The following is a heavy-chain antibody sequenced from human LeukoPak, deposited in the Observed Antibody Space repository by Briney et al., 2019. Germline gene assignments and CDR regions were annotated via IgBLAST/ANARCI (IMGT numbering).Heavy chain of an antibody. Sequence: PSETLSLTCTVSGGSISSGSYYWSWIRQPAGKGLEWIGRIFISGSTNYNPSLKSRVTVSVDTSKNQFSLKLSSVTAADTAVYYCARGSGIWAMFDPWGQGTLVTVSS. CDR1: GGSISSGSYY. CDR2: IFISGST. CDR3: ARGSGIWAMFDP. J-gene: IGHJ5*02. V-gene: IGHV4-61*02. D-gene: IGHD6-13*01.